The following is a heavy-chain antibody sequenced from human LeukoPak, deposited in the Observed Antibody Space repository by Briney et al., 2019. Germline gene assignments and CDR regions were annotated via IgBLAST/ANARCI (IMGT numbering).Heavy chain of an antibody. V-gene: IGHV3-23*01. CDR1: GFTVSSNY. Sequence: GGSLRLSCAASGFTVSSNYMSWVRQAPGKGLEWVSAISGSGGSTYYADSVKGRFTVSRDNSKNTLYLQMNSLRAEDTAVYYCAKDIHDYVWGSYRYTEGYWGQGTLVTVSS. CDR2: ISGSGGST. J-gene: IGHJ4*02. CDR3: AKDIHDYVWGSYRYTEGY. D-gene: IGHD3-16*02.